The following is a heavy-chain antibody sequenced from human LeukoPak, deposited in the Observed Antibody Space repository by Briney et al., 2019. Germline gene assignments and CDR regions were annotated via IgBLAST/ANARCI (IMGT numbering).Heavy chain of an antibody. D-gene: IGHD2-2*01. CDR1: GGSISSYY. V-gene: IGHV4-4*07. CDR3: ARVGVVVPKLAFDI. Sequence: PSETLSLICTVSGGSISSYYWSWIRQPAGKGLEWIGRIYTSGSTNYNPSLKSRVTMSVDTSKNQFSLKLSSVTAADTAVYYCARVGVVVPKLAFDIWGQGTMVTVSS. J-gene: IGHJ3*02. CDR2: IYTSGST.